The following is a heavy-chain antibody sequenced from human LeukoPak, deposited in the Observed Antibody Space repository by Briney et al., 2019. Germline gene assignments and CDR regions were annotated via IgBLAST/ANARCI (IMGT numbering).Heavy chain of an antibody. D-gene: IGHD5-12*01. V-gene: IGHV5-51*01. CDR1: GYSFTSYW. Sequence: GESLKISCKGSGYSFTSYWIGWVRQMPGKGLEWMGIIYPGDSDTRYSPSFQGQVTISADKSISTAYLQWSSLKASDTAMYYCARFRDIVATITDYYYMDVWGKGTTVTASS. CDR3: ARFRDIVATITDYYYMDV. J-gene: IGHJ6*03. CDR2: IYPGDSDT.